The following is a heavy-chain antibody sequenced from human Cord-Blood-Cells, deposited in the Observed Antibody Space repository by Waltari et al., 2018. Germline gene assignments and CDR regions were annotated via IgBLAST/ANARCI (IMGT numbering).Heavy chain of an antibody. D-gene: IGHD6-13*01. CDR1: GYSLTSYW. V-gene: IGHV5-51*03. J-gene: IGHJ4*02. Sequence: EVQLGQTGAEVKKRGKSLKLRCKGSGYSLTSYWIGWVRQMPGKGLEWMGIIYPGDSDTRYSPSFRGQVTISADKSISTAYLQWSSLKASDTAMYYCARFSAAAGYYFDYWGQGTLVTVSS. CDR2: IYPGDSDT. CDR3: ARFSAAAGYYFDY.